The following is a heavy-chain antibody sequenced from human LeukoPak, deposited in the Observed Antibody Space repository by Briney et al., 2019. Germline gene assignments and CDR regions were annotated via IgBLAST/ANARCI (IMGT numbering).Heavy chain of an antibody. D-gene: IGHD2-15*01. J-gene: IGHJ4*02. CDR3: TTEGRVVVAYHYFDY. V-gene: IGHV3-15*01. Sequence: GGSLRLSCAASGFTFSNAWMSWVRQAPGKGLEWVGRIKSKTDGGTTDYAAPVKGRLTISRDDSKNTLYLQMNSLKTEDTAVYYCTTEGRVVVAYHYFDYWGQGTLVTVSS. CDR2: IKSKTDGGTT. CDR1: GFTFSNAW.